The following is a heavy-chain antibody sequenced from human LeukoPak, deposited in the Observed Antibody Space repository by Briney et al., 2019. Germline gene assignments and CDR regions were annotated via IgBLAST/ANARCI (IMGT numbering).Heavy chain of an antibody. CDR1: GFTFSSYG. D-gene: IGHD3-22*01. Sequence: PGGSLRLSCAASGFTFSSYGMHWVRQAPGKGLEWVAVISYDGSETKYADSVQGRFTVSRDNSKRTLFLQMNSLRPEDTAVYFCSRGVSYFYDAVGPYGQNYYGLDVWGQGTTVTVS. CDR3: SRGVSYFYDAVGPYGQNYYGLDV. V-gene: IGHV3-30*19. CDR2: ISYDGSET. J-gene: IGHJ6*02.